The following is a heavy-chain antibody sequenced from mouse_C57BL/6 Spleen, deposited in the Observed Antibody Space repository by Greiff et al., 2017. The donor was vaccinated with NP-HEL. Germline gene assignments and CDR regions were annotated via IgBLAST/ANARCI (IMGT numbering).Heavy chain of an antibody. J-gene: IGHJ2*01. CDR2: IDPENGDT. V-gene: IGHV14-4*01. D-gene: IGHD2-5*01. Sequence: EVQRVESGAELVRPGASVKLSCTASGFNIKDDYMHWVKQRPEQGLEWIGWIDPENGDTEYASKFQGKATITADTSSNTAYLQLSSLTSEDTAVYYCTTSAYSTDYWGQGTTLTVSS. CDR3: TTSAYSTDY. CDR1: GFNIKDDY.